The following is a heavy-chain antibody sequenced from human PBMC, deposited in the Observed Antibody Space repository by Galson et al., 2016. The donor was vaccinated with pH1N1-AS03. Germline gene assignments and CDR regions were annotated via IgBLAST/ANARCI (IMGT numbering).Heavy chain of an antibody. Sequence: TLSLTCTVSGGSISSGNYFWNWIRQHPGKGLEWIGLIYDSGNTFYNPSLKSRVSISVDTSKNQFSLQLNSVTAADTAVYYCASVSPAYCSSTSCFRFDPWGQGTLVTVSS. CDR2: IYDSGNT. CDR1: GGSISSGNYF. J-gene: IGHJ5*02. V-gene: IGHV4-31*03. D-gene: IGHD2-2*01. CDR3: ASVSPAYCSSTSCFRFDP.